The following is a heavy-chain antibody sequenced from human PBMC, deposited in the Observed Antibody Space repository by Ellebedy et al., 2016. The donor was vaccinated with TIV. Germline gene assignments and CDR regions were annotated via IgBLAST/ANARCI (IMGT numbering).Heavy chain of an antibody. V-gene: IGHV4-34*01. CDR1: GGSFSGYY. D-gene: IGHD3-9*01. J-gene: IGHJ5*02. CDR2: INHSGST. CDR3: ARAYYDILTGPKEPKFDP. Sequence: SETLSLXXAVYGGSFSGYYWSWIRQPPGKGLEWIGEINHSGSTNYNPSLKSRVTISVDTSKNQFSLKLSSVTAADTAVYYCARAYYDILTGPKEPKFDPWGQGTLVTVSS.